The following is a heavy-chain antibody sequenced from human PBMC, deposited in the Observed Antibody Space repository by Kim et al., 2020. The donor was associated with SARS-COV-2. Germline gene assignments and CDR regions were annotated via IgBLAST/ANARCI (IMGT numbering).Heavy chain of an antibody. Sequence: ASVKVSCKASGYTFTDYGTSWVRQAPGQGLQWMGWISVYNGDIKYAQNFQGRVTVTTETSTSTAYMELRSLRSDDTAVYYCARDASKYCSRTSCYSGYYY. V-gene: IGHV1-18*04. CDR3: ARDASKYCSRTSCYSGYYY. CDR1: GYTFTDYG. D-gene: IGHD2-2*02. J-gene: IGHJ6*01. CDR2: ISVYNGDI.